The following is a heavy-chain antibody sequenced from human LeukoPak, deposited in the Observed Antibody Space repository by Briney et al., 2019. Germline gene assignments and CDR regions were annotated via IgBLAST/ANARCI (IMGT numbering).Heavy chain of an antibody. J-gene: IGHJ1*01. D-gene: IGHD6-13*01. CDR2: IYYSGST. V-gene: IGHV4-61*01. CDR3: AREERNSWDRYFQH. CDR1: GGSVSSGSYY. Sequence: SETLSLTCTVSGGSVSSGSYYWSWIRQPPGKGPEWIGNIYYSGSTNYNPSLKSRVTISVDTSKNQFSLKLSSVTAADTAVYYCAREERNSWDRYFQHWGQGTLVTVSS.